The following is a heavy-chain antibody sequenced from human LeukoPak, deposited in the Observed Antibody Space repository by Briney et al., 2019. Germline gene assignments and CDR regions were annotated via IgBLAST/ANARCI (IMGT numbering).Heavy chain of an antibody. D-gene: IGHD1-1*01. V-gene: IGHV1-69*05. Sequence: GASVKVSCKASGGTFSSYAISWVRQAPGQGLEWMGGIIPIFGTANYAQKLQGRVTMTTDTSTSTAYMELRSLRSDDTAVYYCARGLETFDYWGQGTLVTVSS. J-gene: IGHJ4*02. CDR1: GGTFSSYA. CDR2: IIPIFGTA. CDR3: ARGLETFDY.